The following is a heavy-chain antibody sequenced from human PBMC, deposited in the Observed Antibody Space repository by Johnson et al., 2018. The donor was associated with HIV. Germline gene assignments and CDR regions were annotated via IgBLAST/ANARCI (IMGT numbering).Heavy chain of an antibody. D-gene: IGHD1-26*01. CDR1: GFTFSSYA. CDR3: AKTQWELLGVGAFDI. Sequence: QMQLVESGGGVVRPGGSLRLSCAASGFTFSSYAMHWVRQAPGKGPEWVAVISFDGNLKKSADSVKGRFTISRDNSKNTLYLQMNSLRAEDTAVYYCAKTQWELLGVGAFDIWGQGTMVTVSS. CDR2: ISFDGNLK. V-gene: IGHV3-30*14. J-gene: IGHJ3*02.